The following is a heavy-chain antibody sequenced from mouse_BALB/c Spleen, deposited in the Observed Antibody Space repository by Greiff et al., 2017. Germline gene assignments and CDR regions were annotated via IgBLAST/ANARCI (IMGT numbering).Heavy chain of an antibody. D-gene: IGHD2-4*01. CDR1: GFNIKDTY. J-gene: IGHJ1*01. CDR3: ASYYDYEGWYFDV. V-gene: IGHV14-3*02. CDR2: IDPANGNT. Sequence: EVQLQQSGAELVKPGASVKLSCTASGFNIKDTYMHWVKQRPEQGLEWIGRIDPANGNTKYDPKFQGKATITADTSSNTAYLQLSSLTSEDTAVYYCASYYDYEGWYFDVWGAGTTVTVSS.